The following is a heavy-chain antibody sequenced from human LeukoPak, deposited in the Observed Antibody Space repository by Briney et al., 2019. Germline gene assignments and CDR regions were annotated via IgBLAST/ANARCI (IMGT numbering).Heavy chain of an antibody. D-gene: IGHD6-13*01. CDR2: IKQDGSEK. CDR1: GFTFSSYW. V-gene: IGHV3-7*01. J-gene: IGHJ4*02. CDR3: GRAAAGRRYYFDY. Sequence: GGSLRLSYAASGFTFSSYWMSWVRQAPGKGLEWVANIKQDGSEKYYVDSVKGRFTISRDNAKNSLYLQMNSLRAEDTAVYYCGRAAAGRRYYFDYWGQGTLVTVSS.